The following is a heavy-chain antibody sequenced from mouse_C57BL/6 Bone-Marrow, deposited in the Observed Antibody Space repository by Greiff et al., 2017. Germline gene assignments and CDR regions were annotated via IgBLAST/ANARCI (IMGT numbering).Heavy chain of an antibody. J-gene: IGHJ4*01. Sequence: VQLQQSGAELVRPGASVKLSCKASGYTFTDYYINWVKQRPGQGLEWIARIYPGSGNTYYNEKFKGKATLTAETSSSTAYMQLSSLTSEDSAVYFWARADYYGSLYAMDYWGQGTSVTVSS. V-gene: IGHV1-76*01. D-gene: IGHD1-1*01. CDR2: IYPGSGNT. CDR3: ARADYYGSLYAMDY. CDR1: GYTFTDYY.